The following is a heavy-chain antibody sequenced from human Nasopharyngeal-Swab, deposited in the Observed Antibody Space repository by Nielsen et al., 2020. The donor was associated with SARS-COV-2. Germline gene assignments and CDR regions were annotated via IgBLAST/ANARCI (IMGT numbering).Heavy chain of an antibody. CDR3: TYSSSWYFYGMDV. J-gene: IGHJ6*02. CDR2: IYHSGST. V-gene: IGHV4-38-2*02. D-gene: IGHD6-13*01. Sequence: SETLSLTCTVSGYSISSGYYWGWIRQPPGKGLEWIGSIYHSGSTYHNPSLKSRVTISVDTSKNQFSLKLSSVTAADTAVYYCTYSSSWYFYGMDVWGQGTTVTVSS. CDR1: GYSISSGYY.